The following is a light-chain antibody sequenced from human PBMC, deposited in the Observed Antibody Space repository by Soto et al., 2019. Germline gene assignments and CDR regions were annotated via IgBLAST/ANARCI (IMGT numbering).Light chain of an antibody. J-gene: IGKJ5*01. CDR2: TAS. CDR1: QDISKW. CDR3: QEAYSYPVT. Sequence: DIQMTQSPSSVSASVGDRVTITCRASQDISKWIAWYQQKPGRAPKLLIHTASTIQREVPSRFSVSGSGTDFTPTISSLQPEDFATYYCQEAYSYPVTFGLGTRLEIK. V-gene: IGKV1D-12*01.